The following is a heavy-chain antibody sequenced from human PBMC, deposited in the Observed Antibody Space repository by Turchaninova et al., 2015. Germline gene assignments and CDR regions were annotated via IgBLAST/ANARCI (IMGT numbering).Heavy chain of an antibody. Sequence: QVQLVESGGGVAKPGRSLRLSCAASGFTFSSHGMHWVRQASGKGLEGVAVIWYDGSNKYYADSVKGRFTISRDNSKNTLYLQMNSLRVEDTAVYYCARWGQDKIQDYWGQGTLVTVSS. V-gene: IGHV3-33*01. CDR3: ARWGQDKIQDY. J-gene: IGHJ4*02. CDR2: IWYDGSNK. CDR1: GFTFSSHG. D-gene: IGHD3-16*01.